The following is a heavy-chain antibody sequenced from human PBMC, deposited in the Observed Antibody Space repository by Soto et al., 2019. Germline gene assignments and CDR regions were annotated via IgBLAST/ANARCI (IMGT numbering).Heavy chain of an antibody. CDR2: VNPILSMS. V-gene: IGHV1-69*04. Sequence: QVQLVQSGAEVKRPGSSVKVSCKASGDTFSFYSINWVRQAPGLGLEWMGRVNPILSMSNYAQRFQGRLTMTADKSTSTAYMELSGLRSEDTAMYYCATSYGSGYRAFDYWGQGALVTVSS. CDR3: ATSYGSGYRAFDY. D-gene: IGHD3-10*01. CDR1: GDTFSFYS. J-gene: IGHJ4*02.